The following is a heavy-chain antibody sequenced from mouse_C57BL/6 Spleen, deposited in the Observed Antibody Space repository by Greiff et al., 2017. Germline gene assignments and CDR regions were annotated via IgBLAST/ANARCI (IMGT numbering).Heavy chain of an antibody. V-gene: IGHV1-50*01. CDR1: GYTFTSYW. J-gene: IGHJ4*01. D-gene: IGHD4-1*01. Sequence: QVQLQQPGAELVKPGASVKLSCKASGYTFTSYWMQWVKQRPGQGLEWIGEIDPSDSYTNYNQKFKGKATLTVDTSSSPAYMQLSSLTSEDSAVYYCARHSSANWDLLYAMDYWGQGTSVTVSS. CDR2: IDPSDSYT. CDR3: ARHSSANWDLLYAMDY.